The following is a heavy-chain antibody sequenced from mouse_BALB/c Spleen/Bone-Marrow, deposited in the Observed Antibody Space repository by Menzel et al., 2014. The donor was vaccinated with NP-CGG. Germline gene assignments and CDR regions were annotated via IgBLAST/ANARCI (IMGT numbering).Heavy chain of an antibody. J-gene: IGHJ2*01. D-gene: IGHD1-1*01. CDR3: AREVVGTDYFDY. Sequence: VQLQQSGPELVKPGASVKMSCTASRYTFTNYFLHWVKQKPGQGLEWIGFMNPFTDGTNYNEKFKGKATLTSAKSSSTAYIEHSSLTSDDSAVYYCAREVVGTDYFDYWGQGTTLTVSS. CDR1: RYTFTNYF. V-gene: IGHV1-14*01. CDR2: MNPFTDGT.